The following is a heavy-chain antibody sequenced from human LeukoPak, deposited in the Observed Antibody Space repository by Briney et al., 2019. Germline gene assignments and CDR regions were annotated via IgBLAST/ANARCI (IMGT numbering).Heavy chain of an antibody. CDR2: ISGSGGST. D-gene: IGHD2-2*01. V-gene: IGHV3-23*01. Sequence: GGSLRLSCAASGFTFSSYAMSWVRQAPGKGLEWVSAISGSGGSTYYADSVKGRFTISRDNSKNTLYLQMNSLRAEDTAVYYCAREYCSSTSCYPMDYWGQGTLVTVSS. J-gene: IGHJ4*02. CDR1: GFTFSSYA. CDR3: AREYCSSTSCYPMDY.